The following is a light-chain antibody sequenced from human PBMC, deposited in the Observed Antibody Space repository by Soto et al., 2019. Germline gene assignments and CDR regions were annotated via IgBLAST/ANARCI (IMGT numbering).Light chain of an antibody. Sequence: AIQMTHSPSSLSASVGDRVTITCRASQGIRNDLGWYQQKPGKAPKLLIYAASSLQSGVPSRFSGSGSGTDFTLTISSLQPEDFATYYCLQDYNYSWTFGQGTKVDIK. V-gene: IGKV1-6*01. CDR1: QGIRND. CDR2: AAS. CDR3: LQDYNYSWT. J-gene: IGKJ1*01.